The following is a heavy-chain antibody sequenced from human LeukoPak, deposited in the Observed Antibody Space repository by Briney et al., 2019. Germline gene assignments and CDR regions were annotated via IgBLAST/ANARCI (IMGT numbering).Heavy chain of an antibody. CDR2: ISAYNGNT. Sequence: ASVKVSCKASGYTFTSYGISWVRQAPGQGLEWMGWISAYNGNTNYAQKLQGRVTMTTDTSTSTAYMELRSLRSDGTAVYYCARGLWFGELLGALVYWGQGTLVTVSS. CDR3: ARGLWFGELLGALVY. D-gene: IGHD3-10*01. J-gene: IGHJ4*02. CDR1: GYTFTSYG. V-gene: IGHV1-18*01.